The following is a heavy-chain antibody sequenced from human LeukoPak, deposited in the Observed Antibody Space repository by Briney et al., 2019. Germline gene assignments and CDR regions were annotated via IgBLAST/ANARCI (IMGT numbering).Heavy chain of an antibody. V-gene: IGHV1-69*04. CDR1: GGTFSSYA. D-gene: IGHD3-10*01. CDR2: IIPILGIA. CDR3: ARGPRGWFGESEYYFDY. J-gene: IGHJ4*02. Sequence: SVKVSCKASGGTFSSYAISWVRQAPGQGLEWMGRIIPILGIANYAQKFQGRVTMTRNTSISTAYMELSSLRSEDTAVYYCARGPRGWFGESEYYFDYWGQGTLVTVSS.